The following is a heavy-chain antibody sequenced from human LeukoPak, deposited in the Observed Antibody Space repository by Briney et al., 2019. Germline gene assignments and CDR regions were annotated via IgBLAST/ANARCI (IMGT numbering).Heavy chain of an antibody. CDR2: ISSSSSYI. V-gene: IGHV3-21*01. CDR1: GFTFCSYS. Sequence: GGSLRLSCAASGFTFCSYSMNWVRQAPGKGLEWVSSISSSSSYIYYADSVKGRFTISRDNAKNSLYLQMNSLRAEDTAVYYCARGGWFGEFNYWGQGTLVTVSS. CDR3: ARGGWFGEFNY. D-gene: IGHD3-10*01. J-gene: IGHJ4*02.